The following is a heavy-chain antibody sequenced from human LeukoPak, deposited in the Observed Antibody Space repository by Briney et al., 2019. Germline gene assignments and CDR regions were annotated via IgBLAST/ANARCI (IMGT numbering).Heavy chain of an antibody. J-gene: IGHJ3*02. CDR2: IYHSGST. Sequence: PSETLSLTCAVSGGSISGSNWWSWVRQPPGKGLEWIGEIYHSGSTNYNPSLKSRVTISVDKSKNQFSLKLSSVTAADTAVYYCARSSSSGWLDDAFDIWGQGTMVTVSS. D-gene: IGHD6-19*01. CDR1: GGSISGSNW. CDR3: ARSSSSGWLDDAFDI. V-gene: IGHV4-4*02.